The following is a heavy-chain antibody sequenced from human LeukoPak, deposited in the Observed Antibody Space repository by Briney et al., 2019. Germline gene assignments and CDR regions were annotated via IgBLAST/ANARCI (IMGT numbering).Heavy chain of an antibody. D-gene: IGHD6-6*01. Sequence: SETLSLTSTVSGGSISSSSYYWGWIRQPPGEGLEWIGTIFYSGSTYYNPSLKSRVTISVDTSKNQFSLKLSSVTAADTAVYYCARHLSSPSGLSFYYYMDVWGTGTTVTVSS. CDR2: IFYSGST. V-gene: IGHV4-39*01. J-gene: IGHJ6*03. CDR3: ARHLSSPSGLSFYYYMDV. CDR1: GGSISSSSYY.